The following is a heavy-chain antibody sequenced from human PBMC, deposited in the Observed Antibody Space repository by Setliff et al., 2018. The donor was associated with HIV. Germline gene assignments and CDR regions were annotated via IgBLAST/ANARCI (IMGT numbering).Heavy chain of an antibody. CDR3: ATARPRHLVSTNPPYYFDY. J-gene: IGHJ4*02. D-gene: IGHD2-8*02. CDR2: ISYDGSNK. V-gene: IGHV3-30-3*01. Sequence: PGGSLRLSCAASGFTFSSYAMHWVRQAPGKGLEWVAVISYDGSNKYYADSVKGRFTISRDNSKNTLYLQMNSLRADDTAVYYCATARPRHLVSTNPPYYFDYWGQGTLVTVSS. CDR1: GFTFSSYA.